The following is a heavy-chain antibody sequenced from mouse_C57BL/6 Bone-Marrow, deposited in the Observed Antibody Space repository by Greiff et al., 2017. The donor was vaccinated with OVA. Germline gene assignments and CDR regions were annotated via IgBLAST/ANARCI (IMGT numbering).Heavy chain of an antibody. CDR3: VIYYDAMDY. D-gene: IGHD2-1*01. CDR1: GFSFNTYA. Sequence: VQLKESGGGLVQPKGSLKLSCAASGFSFNTYAMNWVRQAPGKGLEWVARIRSKSNNYATYYADSVKDRFTISRDDSESMLYLQMNNLKTEDTAMYYCVIYYDAMDYWGQGTSVTVSS. CDR2: IRSKSNNYAT. J-gene: IGHJ4*01. V-gene: IGHV10-1*01.